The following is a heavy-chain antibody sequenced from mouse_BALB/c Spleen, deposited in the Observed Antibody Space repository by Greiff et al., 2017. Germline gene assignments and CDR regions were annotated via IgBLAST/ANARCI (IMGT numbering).Heavy chain of an antibody. Sequence: EVMLVESGGDLVKPGGSLKLSCAASGFTFSSYGMSWVRQTPDKRLEWVATISSGGSYTYYPDSVKGRFTISRDNAKNTLYLQMSSLKSEDTAMYYCARQPDYAMDYWGQGTSVTVSS. J-gene: IGHJ4*01. CDR2: ISSGGSYT. V-gene: IGHV5-6*02. CDR1: GFTFSSYG. CDR3: ARQPDYAMDY.